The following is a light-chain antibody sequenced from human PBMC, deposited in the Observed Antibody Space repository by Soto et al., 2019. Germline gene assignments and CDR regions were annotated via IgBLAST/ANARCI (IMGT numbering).Light chain of an antibody. CDR3: SSYGGRSTYV. J-gene: IGLJ1*01. CDR2: EGS. CDR1: SSDVGSYNL. Sequence: QSALSQPASVSGSPGQSITISCTGTSSDVGSYNLVSWYQKHPGRAPKLLIYEGSKRPSGVSNRLSGSKSANTASLTISGLQPEDEADYFCSSYGGRSTYVFGPGTKLTVL. V-gene: IGLV2-23*01.